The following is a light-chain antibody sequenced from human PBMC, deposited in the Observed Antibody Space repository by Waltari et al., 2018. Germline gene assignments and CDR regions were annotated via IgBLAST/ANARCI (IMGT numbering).Light chain of an antibody. J-gene: IGLJ3*02. CDR3: CSYARFYIWV. CDR2: AVA. CDR1: SSDIGSYNH. V-gene: IGLV2-23*02. Sequence: QSALTQPASVSGSPGQSITISCTGTSSDIGSYNHVSWYHKHPGNAPKLLISAVAKRPSGGSSRLSGSKSGNTASLTISGLQSDDEAHYYCCSYARFYIWVFGEGTKLTVL.